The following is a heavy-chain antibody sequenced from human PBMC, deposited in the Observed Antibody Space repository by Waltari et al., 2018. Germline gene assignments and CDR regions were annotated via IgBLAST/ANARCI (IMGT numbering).Heavy chain of an antibody. J-gene: IGHJ6*02. CDR2: ISGSGGST. V-gene: IGHV3-23*01. CDR3: AALGLGELSLYRIYYYGMDV. Sequence: EVQLLESGGGLVQPGGSLRLSCAASGFTFSSYAMSWVRQAPGQGREWVSAISGSGGSTYYADSVKGRFTISRDNSKNTLYLQMNSLRAEDTAVYYCAALGLGELSLYRIYYYGMDVWGQGTTVTVSS. D-gene: IGHD3-16*02. CDR1: GFTFSSYA.